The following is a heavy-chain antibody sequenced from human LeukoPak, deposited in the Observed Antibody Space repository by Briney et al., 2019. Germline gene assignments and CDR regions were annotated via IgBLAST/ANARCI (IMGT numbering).Heavy chain of an antibody. CDR1: GGSFSGYY. V-gene: IGHV4-59*01. J-gene: IGHJ5*02. D-gene: IGHD3-10*01. CDR3: ARGGYYGSANDFRFDP. Sequence: SETLSLTCAVYGGSFSGYYWSWIRQPPGKGLECIGYIHYTGSTNYNPSLKSRVTISVDTSKSQFSLKLSSVTAADTAIYYCARGGYYGSANDFRFDPWGQGTLVTVSS. CDR2: IHYTGST.